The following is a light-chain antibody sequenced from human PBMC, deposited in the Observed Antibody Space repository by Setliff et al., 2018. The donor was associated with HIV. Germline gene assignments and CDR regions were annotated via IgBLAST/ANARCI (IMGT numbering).Light chain of an antibody. J-gene: IGLJ1*01. CDR1: SSDVGGYNY. CDR3: CSYAGSYTFV. Sequence: QSVLTQPRSVSGSPGQSVTISCTGTSSDVGGYNYVSWYQQHPGKAPKLMIHDVSKRPSGVPDRFSGSKSGNTASLTIYGLQAEDEADYNCCSYAGSYTFVFGTGTKVTVL. V-gene: IGLV2-11*01. CDR2: DVS.